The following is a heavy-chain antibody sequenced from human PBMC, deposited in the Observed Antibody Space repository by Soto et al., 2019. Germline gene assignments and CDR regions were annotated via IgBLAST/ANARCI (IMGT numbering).Heavy chain of an antibody. CDR2: ISSSGSTI. CDR1: GFTFSSYE. CDR3: ARQSYDFWSGYYLYYYGMDV. D-gene: IGHD3-3*01. J-gene: IGHJ6*02. Sequence: EVQLVESGGGLVQPGGSLRLSCAASGFTFSSYEMNWVRQAPGKGLEWVPYISSSGSTIYYADSVKGRFTISRDNAKNSLYLQMNSLRAEDTAVYYCARQSYDFWSGYYLYYYGMDVWGQGTTVTVSS. V-gene: IGHV3-48*03.